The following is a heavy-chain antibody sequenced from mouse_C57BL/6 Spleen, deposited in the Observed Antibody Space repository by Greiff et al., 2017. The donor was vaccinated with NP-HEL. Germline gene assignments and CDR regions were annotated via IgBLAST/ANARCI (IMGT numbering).Heavy chain of an antibody. J-gene: IGHJ2*01. CDR1: GYTFTSYW. D-gene: IGHD1-1*01. V-gene: IGHV1-59*01. CDR3: ARGITTVDY. Sequence: VQLQQPGAELVRPGTSVKLSCKASGYTFTSYWMHWVKQRPGQGLEWIGVIDPSDSYTNYNQKFKGKATLTVDTSSSTAYMQLSSLTSEDSAVYYCARGITTVDYWGQGTTLTVSS. CDR2: IDPSDSYT.